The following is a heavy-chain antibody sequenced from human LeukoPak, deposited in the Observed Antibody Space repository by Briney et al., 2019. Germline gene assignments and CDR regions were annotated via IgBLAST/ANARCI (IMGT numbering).Heavy chain of an antibody. D-gene: IGHD2-2*01. V-gene: IGHV4-59*01. CDR1: GDSINNYY. CDR3: AKYCNSASCSFDY. J-gene: IGHJ4*02. CDR2: IYYSGST. Sequence: SETLSLTCTVSGDSINNYYWSWIRQPPGKGLEWIGYIYYSGSTNYNPSLKSRVTISVGRTRNQFSLKLSSVTAADTAVYYCAKYCNSASCSFDYWGQGTLVTVSS.